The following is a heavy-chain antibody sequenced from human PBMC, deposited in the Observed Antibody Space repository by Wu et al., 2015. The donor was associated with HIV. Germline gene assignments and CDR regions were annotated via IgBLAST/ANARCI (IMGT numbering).Heavy chain of an antibody. V-gene: IGHV1-2*02. CDR1: GYTFTAYY. Sequence: QVQLVQSGAEVKEPGTSVKVSCKASGYTFTAYYLFWMRQTPGQGLEWMGWINANTGRADYAQKFQGRVTMTRDTSINTAYMELNRPRYDDTAVYYCAKLINFVGYVADKSDYWGQGTLVSVSS. J-gene: IGHJ4*02. CDR3: AKLINFVGYVADKSDY. D-gene: IGHD4/OR15-4a*01. CDR2: INANTGRA.